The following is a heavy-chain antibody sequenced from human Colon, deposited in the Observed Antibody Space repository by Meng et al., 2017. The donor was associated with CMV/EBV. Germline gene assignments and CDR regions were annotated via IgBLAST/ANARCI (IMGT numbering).Heavy chain of an antibody. J-gene: IGHJ4*02. CDR2: MSTYSGDT. CDR1: GFGFTSYG. CDR3: ARDGSGYCTGTSCYEAFDY. V-gene: IGHV1-18*01. D-gene: IGHD2-2*01. Sequence: ASVKVSCKASGFGFTSYGISWVRQAPGQGPEWMGWMSTYSGDTDYSQKFQGRVFMTRDTSTNTAFLELGSLRSDDTAVYYCARDGSGYCTGTSCYEAFDYWGQGTLVTVSS.